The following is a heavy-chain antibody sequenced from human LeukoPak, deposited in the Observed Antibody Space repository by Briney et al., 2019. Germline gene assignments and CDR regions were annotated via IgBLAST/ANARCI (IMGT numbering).Heavy chain of an antibody. CDR2: IIPIFGTA. J-gene: IGHJ4*02. CDR3: ARDQSRGYSSGTFDY. D-gene: IGHD6-19*01. Sequence: ASVKVSCKASGGTFSSYAISWVRQAPGQGLEWMRGIIPIFGTANYAQKFQGRVTITADESTSTAYMELSSLRSEDTAVYYCARDQSRGYSSGTFDYWGQGTLVTVSS. CDR1: GGTFSSYA. V-gene: IGHV1-69*13.